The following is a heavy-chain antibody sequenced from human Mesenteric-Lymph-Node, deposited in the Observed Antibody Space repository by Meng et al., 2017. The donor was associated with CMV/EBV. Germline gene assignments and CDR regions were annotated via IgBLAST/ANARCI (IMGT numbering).Heavy chain of an antibody. Sequence: CKGSGYSFTSYWISWVRQMPGKGLEWMGIIYPGDSDTRYSPSFQGQVTISADKSISTAYLQWSSLKASDTAMYYCARRSVSLYYFDYWGQGTLVTVSS. J-gene: IGHJ4*02. V-gene: IGHV5-51*01. D-gene: IGHD1-14*01. CDR2: IYPGDSDT. CDR1: GYSFTSYW. CDR3: ARRSVSLYYFDY.